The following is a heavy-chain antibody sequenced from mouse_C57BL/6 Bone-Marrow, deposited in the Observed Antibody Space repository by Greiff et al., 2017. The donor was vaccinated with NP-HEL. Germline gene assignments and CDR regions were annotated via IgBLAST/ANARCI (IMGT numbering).Heavy chain of an antibody. J-gene: IGHJ3*01. CDR2: IYPRSGNT. V-gene: IGHV1-81*01. D-gene: IGHD1-1*01. CDR1: GYTFRSYG. Sequence: QVQLQHSGAELARPGASVKLSCKASGYTFRSYGISWVKQRTGQGLEWIGEIYPRSGNTYYNEKFKGKATLTADKSSSTAYMELRSLTSEDSAVYFCARSGDYYGSRGFAYWGQGTLVTVSA. CDR3: ARSGDYYGSRGFAY.